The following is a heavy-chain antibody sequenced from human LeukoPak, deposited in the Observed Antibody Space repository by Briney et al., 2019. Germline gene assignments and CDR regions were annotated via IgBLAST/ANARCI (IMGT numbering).Heavy chain of an antibody. CDR1: GFIFSDYW. V-gene: IGHV3-74*01. J-gene: IGHJ4*02. CDR2: INRDGTGT. Sequence: GGSLRLSCAPSGFIFSDYWFHWVRQTPGQGLVWVAAINRDGTGTSHADSVRGRFTVSRDNAKNTLYLQLNSLRADDTAVYYCARGLSYAVAYGDYWGQGTLVTVSS. D-gene: IGHD6-19*01. CDR3: ARGLSYAVAYGDY.